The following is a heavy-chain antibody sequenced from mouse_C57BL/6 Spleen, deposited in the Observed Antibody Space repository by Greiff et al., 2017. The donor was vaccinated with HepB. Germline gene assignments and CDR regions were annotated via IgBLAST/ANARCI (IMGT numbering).Heavy chain of an antibody. Sequence: VQLQQSGPELVKPGASVKIPCKASGYTFTDYNMDWVKQSHGKSLEWIGDINPNNGGTIYNQKFKGKATLTVDKTSCTAYMELRSLTSEDTAVYYCARKWDYDGYFDVWGTGTTVTVSS. CDR3: ARKWDYDGYFDV. D-gene: IGHD2-4*01. CDR1: GYTFTDYN. V-gene: IGHV1-18*01. J-gene: IGHJ1*03. CDR2: INPNNGGT.